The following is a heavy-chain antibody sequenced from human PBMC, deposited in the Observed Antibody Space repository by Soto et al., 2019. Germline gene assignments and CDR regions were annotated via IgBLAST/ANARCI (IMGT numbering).Heavy chain of an antibody. V-gene: IGHV2-5*02. CDR2: IYWDDGT. CDR3: AHRVLRTVFGLVTTTAIYFDF. CDR1: GFALTTSGVG. Sequence: QITLNESGPTQVKPRQTLTLTCTFSGFALTTSGVGVGWIRQAPGKAPEWLALIYWDDGTRYSPSLKSRLAIPTDTPTNQVVLTVADLDPADTGTSDCAHRVLRTVFGLVTTTAIYFDFWGQGTPVAVSS. J-gene: IGHJ4*02. D-gene: IGHD3-3*01.